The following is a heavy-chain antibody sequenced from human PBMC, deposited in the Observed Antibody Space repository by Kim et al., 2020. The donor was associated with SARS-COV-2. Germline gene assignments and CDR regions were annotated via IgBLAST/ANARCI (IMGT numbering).Heavy chain of an antibody. V-gene: IGHV1-18*01. Sequence: AQKLQGRVTMTTDTSTSTAYMELRSLRSDDTAVYYCARDIAVRGAFGMDVWGQGTTVTVSS. J-gene: IGHJ6*02. CDR3: ARDIAVRGAFGMDV. D-gene: IGHD3-10*01.